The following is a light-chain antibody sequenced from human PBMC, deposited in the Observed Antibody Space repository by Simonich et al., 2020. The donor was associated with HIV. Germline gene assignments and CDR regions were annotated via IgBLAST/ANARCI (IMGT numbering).Light chain of an antibody. V-gene: IGLV2-14*02. CDR3: SSYTSSSTWV. J-gene: IGLJ3*02. CDR2: EGS. Sequence: QSALTQPASVSGSPGQSITISCTGTSSDVGSYNFVSWYQQHPGKAPKLMIYEGSKRPSGVSNRFSGSKSGNTASLTISGLQDEDESDYYCSSYTSSSTWVFGGGTKLTVL. CDR1: SSDVGSYNF.